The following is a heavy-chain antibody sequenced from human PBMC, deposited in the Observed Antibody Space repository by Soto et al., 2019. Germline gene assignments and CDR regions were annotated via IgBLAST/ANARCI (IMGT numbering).Heavy chain of an antibody. CDR2: IDSRGRTL. V-gene: IGHV3-11*01. Sequence: GGSLRLSCAASGFTFSGYSMSWIRQAPGKGLEWLAFIDSRGRTLSYADSVKGRFTISRDNAKNSLYLQMHSLRVDDTAVYYCARQAARNYIDSWGQGDVVTVSS. D-gene: IGHD6-6*01. CDR1: GFTFSGYS. J-gene: IGHJ4*02. CDR3: ARQAARNYIDS.